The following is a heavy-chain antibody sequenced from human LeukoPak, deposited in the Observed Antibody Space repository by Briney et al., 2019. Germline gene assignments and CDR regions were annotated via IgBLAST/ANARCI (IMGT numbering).Heavy chain of an antibody. J-gene: IGHJ4*02. V-gene: IGHV3-9*01. CDR3: AKALSPYSSSPDLFDY. CDR2: IRWNSGGI. D-gene: IGHD6-13*01. Sequence: KPGGSLRLSCAASGFTFHDYAMHWVRQAPGKGLEWVSGIRWNSGGIAYADSVKGRFTISRDNSKNSLYLQMNSLRTEDTALYYCAKALSPYSSSPDLFDYWGQGTLVTVSS. CDR1: GFTFHDYA.